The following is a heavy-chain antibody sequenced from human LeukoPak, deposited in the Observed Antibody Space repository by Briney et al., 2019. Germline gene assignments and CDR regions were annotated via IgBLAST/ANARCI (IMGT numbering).Heavy chain of an antibody. D-gene: IGHD6-13*01. CDR1: GFTFSSYW. J-gene: IGHJ4*02. CDR2: IKQDGSEK. V-gene: IGHV3-7*01. Sequence: GGSLRLSCAASGFTFSSYWMSWVRQAPGKGLEWVANIKQDGSEKYYVDSVKGRFTISRDNAKNSLYLQMNSLRAEDTAVYYCAKGIAAAGRRGYFDYWGQGTLVTVSS. CDR3: AKGIAAAGRRGYFDY.